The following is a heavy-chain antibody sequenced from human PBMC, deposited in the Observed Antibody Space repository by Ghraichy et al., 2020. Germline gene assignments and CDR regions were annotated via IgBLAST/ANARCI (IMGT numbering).Heavy chain of an antibody. CDR1: GGSFSDYY. V-gene: IGHV4-34*01. Sequence: SETLSLTCAVYGGSFSDYYWSWIRQPPGKGLEWIGEINHSGSTNYNPSLKSRVTISVDTSKNQFSLKLRSVTAADTAVYYCARWEWIQPLTYWGQGTQVTVSS. CDR2: INHSGST. CDR3: ARWEWIQPLTY. D-gene: IGHD5-18*01. J-gene: IGHJ4*02.